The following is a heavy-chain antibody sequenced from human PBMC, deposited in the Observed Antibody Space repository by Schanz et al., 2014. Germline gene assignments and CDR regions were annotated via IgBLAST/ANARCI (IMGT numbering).Heavy chain of an antibody. V-gene: IGHV3-33*08. Sequence: VQLLESGGGLVQPGGSLRLSCAASGFTFSAYGMHWVRQAPGKGLEWVAVIWYDGSNKYYADSVKGRFTISRDNSKNTLYLQMNSLRAEDTAVYYCARGPSTGAFDIWGQGTMVTVSS. CDR2: IWYDGSNK. CDR1: GFTFSAYG. CDR3: ARGPSTGAFDI. J-gene: IGHJ3*02.